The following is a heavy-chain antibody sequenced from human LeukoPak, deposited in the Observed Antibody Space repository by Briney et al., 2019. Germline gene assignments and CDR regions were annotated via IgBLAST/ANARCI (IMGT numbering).Heavy chain of an antibody. D-gene: IGHD3-10*01. Sequence: ASVTVSCKTSGYTFTSYGISGVRQAPGQGLEWMGWISAYNGNTNYAQKLQGRVTMTTDTSTSTAYMELRSLRSDDTAGYYCARGLSTMVRGVIPQYNWFDPWGQGPLVTVSS. CDR3: ARGLSTMVRGVIPQYNWFDP. V-gene: IGHV1-18*04. CDR1: GYTFTSYG. J-gene: IGHJ5*02. CDR2: ISAYNGNT.